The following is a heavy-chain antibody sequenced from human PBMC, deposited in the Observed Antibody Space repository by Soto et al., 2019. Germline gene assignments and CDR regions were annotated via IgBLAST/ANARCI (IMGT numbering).Heavy chain of an antibody. J-gene: IGHJ4*02. Sequence: ELQLLESGGGLVQPGGSLRLSCAASGFAFSAYTMNWIRRAPGKGLERVSAITGPGGSTFYADSVEGRFTISRDNSQNTVYLKMNSLRAEDTAVYYCAKDYKVRGVSYFDYWGQGTLVTVSS. CDR1: GFAFSAYT. D-gene: IGHD3-10*01. V-gene: IGHV3-23*01. CDR3: AKDYKVRGVSYFDY. CDR2: ITGPGGST.